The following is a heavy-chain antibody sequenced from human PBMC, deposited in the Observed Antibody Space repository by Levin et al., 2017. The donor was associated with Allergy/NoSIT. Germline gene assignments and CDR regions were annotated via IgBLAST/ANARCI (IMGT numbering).Heavy chain of an antibody. V-gene: IGHV3-20*03. J-gene: IGHJ4*02. CDR1: GFTFDDYG. CDR3: ARDKGIAVAGGFDY. CDR2: LPFPGGRP. D-gene: IGHD6-19*01. Sequence: GFSLLLSFSASGFTFDDYGMNWVRQAPGPFLSFFSFLPFPGGRPGYADSVKGRFTISRDNAKNSLYLQMNSLRAEDTALYYCARDKGIAVAGGFDYWGQGTLVTVSS.